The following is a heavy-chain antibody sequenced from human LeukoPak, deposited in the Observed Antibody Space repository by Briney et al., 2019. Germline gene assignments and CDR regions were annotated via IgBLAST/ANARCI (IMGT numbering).Heavy chain of an antibody. J-gene: IGHJ4*02. CDR3: ARRWDSSGYGYYFDY. V-gene: IGHV1-8*03. CDR1: GYTFTSYD. CDR2: MNPNSGNT. D-gene: IGHD3-22*01. Sequence: ASVKVSCKASGYTFTSYDINWVRQATGQGLEWMGWMNPNSGNTGYAQKFQGRVTITRNTSISTAYMELSSLRSEDTAVYYCARRWDSSGYGYYFDYWGQGTLVTVSS.